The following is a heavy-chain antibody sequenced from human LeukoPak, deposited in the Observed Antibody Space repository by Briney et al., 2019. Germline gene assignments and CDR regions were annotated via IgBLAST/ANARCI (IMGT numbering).Heavy chain of an antibody. CDR1: GGSISSSSYY. V-gene: IGHV4-39*01. CDR2: IYYSGST. D-gene: IGHD5-12*01. Sequence: SETLSLTCTVSGGSISSSSYYWGWIRQPPGKGLEWIGSIYYSGSTYYNPSLKRRVTISVDTSKNQFSLKLSSVTAADTAVYYCARHPGYSGYPRRGYNWFDPWGQGTLVTVSS. CDR3: ARHPGYSGYPRRGYNWFDP. J-gene: IGHJ5*02.